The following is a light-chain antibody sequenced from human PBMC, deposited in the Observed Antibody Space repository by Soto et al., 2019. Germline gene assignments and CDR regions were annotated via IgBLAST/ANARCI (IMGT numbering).Light chain of an antibody. Sequence: EIVLTPSPTTLSVSPVERATLSCRASQSVSSNLAWCQQRPGQAPRLLIYGASTRAAGIPDRFSGSGSGTDFTLTITRLEPEDSAVYFCQQYTGPPTTFGQGTRLEIK. CDR2: GAS. V-gene: IGKV3-20*01. CDR3: QQYTGPPTT. J-gene: IGKJ5*01. CDR1: QSVSSN.